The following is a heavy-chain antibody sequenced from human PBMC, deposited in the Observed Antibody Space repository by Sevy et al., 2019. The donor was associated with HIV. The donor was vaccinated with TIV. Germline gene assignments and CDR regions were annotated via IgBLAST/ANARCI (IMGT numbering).Heavy chain of an antibody. CDR3: ARRYFDL. J-gene: IGHJ2*01. Sequence: GGSLRLSCAASGFTFSSYWMSWVRQAPGRGLKWVAIRKQDGSEKYYVGSVKGRFTISRDNAKNTLYLQMNSLRAEDTAVYYCARRYFDLWGRGTLVTVSS. CDR1: GFTFSSYW. V-gene: IGHV3-7*01. CDR2: RKQDGSEK.